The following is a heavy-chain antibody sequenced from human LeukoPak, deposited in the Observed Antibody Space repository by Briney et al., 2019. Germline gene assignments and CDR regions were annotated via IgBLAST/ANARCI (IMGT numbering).Heavy chain of an antibody. D-gene: IGHD2-21*02. Sequence: GGSLRLSCAASGFTFSRYTMNWVRQAPGKGLEWVSSISSSSYIYYADSVKGRFTISRDNAENSLYLQMNGLRAEDTAVYYCARDYYGDLYFDYWGQGTLITVSS. V-gene: IGHV3-21*01. J-gene: IGHJ4*02. CDR2: ISSSSYI. CDR3: ARDYYGDLYFDY. CDR1: GFTFSRYT.